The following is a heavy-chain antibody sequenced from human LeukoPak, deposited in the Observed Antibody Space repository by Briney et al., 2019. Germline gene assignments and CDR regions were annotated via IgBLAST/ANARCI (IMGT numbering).Heavy chain of an antibody. Sequence: SVKVSCKASGCTFSSYAISWVRQAPGQGLEWMGRIIPIFGTANYAQKFQGRVTITTDESTSTAYMELSSLRSEDTAVYYCARDLGDSYYYDSSGPSGVWYFDYWGQGTLVTVSS. V-gene: IGHV1-69*05. CDR1: GCTFSSYA. CDR2: IIPIFGTA. CDR3: ARDLGDSYYYDSSGPSGVWYFDY. J-gene: IGHJ4*02. D-gene: IGHD3-22*01.